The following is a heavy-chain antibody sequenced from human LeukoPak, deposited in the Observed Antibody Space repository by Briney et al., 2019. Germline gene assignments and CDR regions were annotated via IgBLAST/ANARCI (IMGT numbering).Heavy chain of an antibody. J-gene: IGHJ4*02. D-gene: IGHD1-1*01. CDR1: GYTFSGYF. V-gene: IGHV1-2*06. CDR2: INAGSGDT. CDR3: ARDLSSTPNWELDH. Sequence: GASVKVSCKASGYTFSGYFVHWVRQAPGQGLEWMGRINAGSGDTEFAQKFQGRVTMTGDTFVSTAYMEVSGLTSDDTAMYYCARDLSSTPNWELDHWGQGTLVTVSS.